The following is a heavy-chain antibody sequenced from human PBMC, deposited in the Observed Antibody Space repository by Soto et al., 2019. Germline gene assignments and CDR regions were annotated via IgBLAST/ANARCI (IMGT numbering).Heavy chain of an antibody. CDR2: IDPNTGGT. V-gene: IGHV1-2*02. CDR1: GYIFTACY. Sequence: ASVKVSCKASGYIFTACYIHWVRQAPGQGLEWVGWIDPNTGGTSYAQQFQGRVTMTRDTSIRTAYMELSRLRSDDTAIYYCAKDPYDSSGYYHDYWGQGTLVTVSS. D-gene: IGHD3-22*01. CDR3: AKDPYDSSGYYHDY. J-gene: IGHJ4*02.